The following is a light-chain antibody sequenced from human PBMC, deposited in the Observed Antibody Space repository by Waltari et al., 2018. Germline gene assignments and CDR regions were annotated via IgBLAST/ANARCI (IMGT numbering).Light chain of an antibody. Sequence: EIILTQSPVTLSSSPGERATLSCSASQSVGSSLVWYQHKPGQPPRLLIYNASKRATGSSDRFSGTGSGTDFTLTISSLEPEDFAVYYCQQRSHFYTFGPGTRVDVK. J-gene: IGKJ3*01. CDR3: QQRSHFYT. CDR1: QSVGSS. CDR2: NAS. V-gene: IGKV3-11*01.